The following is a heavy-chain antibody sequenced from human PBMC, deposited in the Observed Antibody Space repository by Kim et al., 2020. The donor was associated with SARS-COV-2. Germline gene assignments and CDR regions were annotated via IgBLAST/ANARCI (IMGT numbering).Heavy chain of an antibody. CDR2: IYTSGST. J-gene: IGHJ5*02. Sequence: SETLSLTCTVSGGSISSYYWSWIRQPAGKGLEWIGRIYTSGSTNYNPSLKSRVTMSVDTSKNQFSLKLSSVTAADTAVYYCARGPLEDSSGWYAYWFDPWGQGTLVTVSS. D-gene: IGHD6-19*01. V-gene: IGHV4-4*07. CDR3: ARGPLEDSSGWYAYWFDP. CDR1: GGSISSYY.